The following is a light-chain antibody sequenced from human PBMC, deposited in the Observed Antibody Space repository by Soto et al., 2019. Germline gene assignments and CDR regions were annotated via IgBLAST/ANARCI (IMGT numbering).Light chain of an antibody. Sequence: DIQMTQSPSSLSASVGDRVTITCRASQSTRNNLNWYQQKPGKAPNLLIYAASRLPSGVTSRFSGSGSGTDFTLTISSLQPEDFATYYCQQGDSAPFTFGQGTKLEIK. J-gene: IGKJ2*01. V-gene: IGKV1-39*01. CDR2: AAS. CDR3: QQGDSAPFT. CDR1: QSTRNN.